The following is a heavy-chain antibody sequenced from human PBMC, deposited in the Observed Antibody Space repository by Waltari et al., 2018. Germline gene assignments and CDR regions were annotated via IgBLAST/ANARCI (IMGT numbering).Heavy chain of an antibody. CDR1: GFAVSDNY. CDR2: IYSGVSA. Sequence: EVQVVESGGGLIQPGGSLRLSCAASGFAVSDNYTSWVRQAPGKGLEWVAVIYSGVSAYYADAVKGRFTISRDSSENTFYLQMSSLRVEDTAVYYCARGPPISAKWELCWFDYWGQGTLVTVSS. D-gene: IGHD3-16*01. V-gene: IGHV3-53*01. CDR3: ARGPPISAKWELCWFDY. J-gene: IGHJ4*02.